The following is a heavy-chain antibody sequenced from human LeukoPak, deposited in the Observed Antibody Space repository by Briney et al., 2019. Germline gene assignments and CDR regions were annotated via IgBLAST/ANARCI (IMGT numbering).Heavy chain of an antibody. D-gene: IGHD3-3*01. CDR2: MNPNIGNT. V-gene: IGHV1-8*01. CDR1: GYTFTSYD. CDR3: AGGRSYDFWSGPIPPYGMDV. J-gene: IGHJ6*02. Sequence: ASEKVSYKPSGYTFTSYDINWVRQATGQGLEWMGWMNPNIGNTGYEQKFHPRVTMTRNTSISTAYMELSSLRSEDTAVYYCAGGRSYDFWSGPIPPYGMDVWGQGTTVTVSS.